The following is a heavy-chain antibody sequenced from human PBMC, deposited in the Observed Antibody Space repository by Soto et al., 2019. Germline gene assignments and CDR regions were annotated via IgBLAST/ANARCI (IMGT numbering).Heavy chain of an antibody. J-gene: IGHJ5*02. V-gene: IGHV3-15*07. CDR2: IKSKTDGGTT. D-gene: IGHD1-26*01. CDR3: TTRVIVGTTVWFDP. CDR1: GFTFSNAW. Sequence: EVQLVESGGGLVQPGGSLRLSCAASGFTFSNAWLNWVRQAPGKGLEWVGRIKSKTDGGTTDYPAPVKGRFTISRDDSKDTLYLQMNSLKTEDTAVYYCTTRVIVGTTVWFDPWGQGTLVTVSS.